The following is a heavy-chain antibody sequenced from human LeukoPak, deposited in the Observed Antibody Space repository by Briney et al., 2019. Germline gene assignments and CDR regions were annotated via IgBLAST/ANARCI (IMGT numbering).Heavy chain of an antibody. J-gene: IGHJ6*03. CDR1: GGSISSYY. CDR3: ARGGGAITIFGVAYMDV. D-gene: IGHD3-3*01. Sequence: SETLSLTCTVSGGSISSYYWSWIRQPPGKGLEWIGYIYYSGSTNYNPSLKSRVTISVDTSKNQFSLKLSSVTAADTAVYYCARGGGAITIFGVAYMDVWGKGTTVTVSS. CDR2: IYYSGST. V-gene: IGHV4-59*01.